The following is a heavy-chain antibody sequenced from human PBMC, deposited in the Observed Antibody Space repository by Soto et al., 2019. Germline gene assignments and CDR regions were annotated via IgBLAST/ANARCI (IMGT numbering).Heavy chain of an antibody. D-gene: IGHD4-4*01. J-gene: IGHJ4*02. CDR3: ARYVTTLYFEY. CDR2: INHSGST. V-gene: IGHV4-34*01. CDR1: VVSFSGYY. Sequence: PSETLSLTCAFYVVSFSGYYWSCIRQPPGKGLEWIGEINHSGSTNYNPSLKSRVTISVDTSKNQFSLKLSSVTAADTAVYYCARYVTTLYFEYWGQGTRV.